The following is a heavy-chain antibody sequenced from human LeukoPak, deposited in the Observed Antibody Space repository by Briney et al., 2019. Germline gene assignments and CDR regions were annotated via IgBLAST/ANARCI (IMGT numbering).Heavy chain of an antibody. V-gene: IGHV3-74*01. Sequence: GGSLRLSCAASGFTLSSKVMHWVRQAPRTGLVWVSRIIRDGTGTDYADSVKGRFTISRDIATSTLYLQMNSLRAEDTAVYYCARAVGYGAGSYGFDIWGQGTTVTVSS. D-gene: IGHD3-10*01. J-gene: IGHJ3*02. CDR3: ARAVGYGAGSYGFDI. CDR2: IIRDGTGT. CDR1: GFTLSSKV.